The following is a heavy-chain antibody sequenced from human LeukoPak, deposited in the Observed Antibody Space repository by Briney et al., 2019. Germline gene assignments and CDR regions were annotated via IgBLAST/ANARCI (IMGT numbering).Heavy chain of an antibody. D-gene: IGHD1-26*01. CDR3: ASSKVGATKVDY. V-gene: IGHV4-59*08. Sequence: SETLSLTCTVSGGSISSYYWSWIRQPPGKGLEWIGYIYYSGSTNYNPSLKSRVTISVDTSKNQFSLKLSSVTAADTAVYYCASSKVGATKVDYWGQGTLVTVSS. CDR1: GGSISSYY. CDR2: IYYSGST. J-gene: IGHJ4*02.